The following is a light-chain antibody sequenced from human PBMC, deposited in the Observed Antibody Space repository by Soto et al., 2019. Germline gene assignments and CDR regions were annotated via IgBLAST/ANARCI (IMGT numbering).Light chain of an antibody. CDR3: ATWDGSLNGPV. Sequence: QSVLTQPPSASGTPGQRITIACSGSGSNIGTHTVNWYQQVPGTAPKLLLYSNNQRPSGVPDRFSGSRSGTSASLAISGLQSEDEADYYCATWDGSLNGPVFGGGTKVTVL. J-gene: IGLJ2*01. CDR1: GSNIGTHT. CDR2: SNN. V-gene: IGLV1-44*01.